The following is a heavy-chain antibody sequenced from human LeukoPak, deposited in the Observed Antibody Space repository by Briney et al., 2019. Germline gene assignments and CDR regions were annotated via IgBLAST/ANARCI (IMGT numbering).Heavy chain of an antibody. V-gene: IGHV1-2*02. CDR2: INPNSGGT. J-gene: IGHJ4*02. Sequence: ASVKVSCKASGYTFTDYYMHWVRQAPGQGLEWMGWINPNSGGTNYAQKFQGRVTMTRDTSISTAYMELSRLRSDDTAVYYCARASYYYDSSGYPGYYFDYWGEGSLV. CDR3: ARASYYYDSSGYPGYYFDY. D-gene: IGHD3-22*01. CDR1: GYTFTDYY.